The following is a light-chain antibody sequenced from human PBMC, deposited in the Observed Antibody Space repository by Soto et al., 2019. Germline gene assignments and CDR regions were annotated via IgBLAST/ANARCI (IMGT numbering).Light chain of an antibody. V-gene: IGKV3-15*01. CDR2: GAS. J-gene: IGKJ2*01. CDR1: QSISSE. CDR3: QQGHNWPLT. Sequence: EIVMTQSPATLSVSPGERATLSCRASQSISSELAWYQQRPGQPPRLLIYGASTRATGVPDRFTGSGSGSDSTLTISGLQSEDFAVYYCQQGHNWPLTFGQGTRLEI.